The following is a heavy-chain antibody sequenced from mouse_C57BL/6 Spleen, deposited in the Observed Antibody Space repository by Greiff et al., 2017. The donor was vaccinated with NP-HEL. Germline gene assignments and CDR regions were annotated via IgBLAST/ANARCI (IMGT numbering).Heavy chain of an antibody. V-gene: IGHV1-15*01. CDR2: IDPETGGT. D-gene: IGHD2-14*01. J-gene: IGHJ4*01. CDR3: TRSVRGYAMDY. Sequence: QVQLQQSGAELVRPGASVTLSCKASGYTFTDYEMHWVKQTPVHGLEWIGAIDPETGGTAYNQKFKGKAILTADKSSSTAYMELRSLTSEDSAVYYCTRSVRGYAMDYWGKGTSVTVSS. CDR1: GYTFTDYE.